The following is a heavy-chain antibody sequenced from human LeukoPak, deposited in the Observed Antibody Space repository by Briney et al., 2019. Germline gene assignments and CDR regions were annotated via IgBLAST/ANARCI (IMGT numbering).Heavy chain of an antibody. Sequence: GASVKVSCTASGYTFTTYYIHWMRQAPGQGLEWMGRINPKSGGTVYAQRFHGRATMTRDTSSNTAYMELSSLRSDDTALYYCARDTRYNWNLGAFDIWGQGTMVTVSS. D-gene: IGHD1-7*01. CDR3: ARDTRYNWNLGAFDI. CDR2: INPKSGGT. J-gene: IGHJ3*02. V-gene: IGHV1-2*06. CDR1: GYTFTTYY.